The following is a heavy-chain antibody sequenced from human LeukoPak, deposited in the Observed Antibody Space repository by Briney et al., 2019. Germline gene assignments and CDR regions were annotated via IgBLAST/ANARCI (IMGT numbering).Heavy chain of an antibody. CDR2: ISSSSGTI. CDR3: VRDRIWAFDM. Sequence: PGGSLRLSCAASGFHFSSFSMNWVRQAPGKGLEGVSYISSSSGTIYYADSVKGRFTISRDNAKNSLYLQMDSLTDEDTAVYFCVRDRIWAFDMWGQGTMVTVSS. J-gene: IGHJ3*02. CDR1: GFHFSSFS. V-gene: IGHV3-48*02.